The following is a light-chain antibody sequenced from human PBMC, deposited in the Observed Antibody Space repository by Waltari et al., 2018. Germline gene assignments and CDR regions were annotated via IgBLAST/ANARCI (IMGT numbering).Light chain of an antibody. CDR2: SKN. CDR3: ATWDDSLNGVV. V-gene: IGLV1-44*01. J-gene: IGLJ2*01. Sequence: QSVLTQPPSASGTPGQGVTISCSGSRSNIGSNTANWDQHLPGTAPKVLIQSKNQRPSGVPDRFSGSKSGTSASLAVSGLQSEDEGDYYCATWDDSLNGVVFGGGTKLIVL. CDR1: RSNIGSNT.